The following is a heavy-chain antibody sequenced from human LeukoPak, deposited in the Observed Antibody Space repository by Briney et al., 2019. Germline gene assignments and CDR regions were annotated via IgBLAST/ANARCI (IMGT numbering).Heavy chain of an antibody. CDR2: ISAYNGNT. J-gene: IGHJ4*02. V-gene: IGHV1-18*01. CDR1: GYTFTSYG. CDR3: ARGRRPYYDGSYFDY. Sequence: ASVKVSCKASGYTFTSYGISWVRQAPGQGLEWMGWISAYNGNTNYAQKLQGRVTMTTDTSTSTAYMELRSLRSDDTAVYYCARGRRPYYDGSYFDYWGQGTLVTVSS. D-gene: IGHD3-22*01.